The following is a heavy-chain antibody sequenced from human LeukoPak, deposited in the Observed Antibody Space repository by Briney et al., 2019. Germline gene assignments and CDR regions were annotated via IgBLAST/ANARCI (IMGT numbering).Heavy chain of an antibody. CDR2: SASKAYSYAT. Sequence: GGSLRLSCAASGFTFSSYSMDWVRQAPGKGLEWVGRSASKAYSYATAYAASVKGRFIISRDDSKNSLSLQMNSLKTEDTAVYYCARRPDCSGGICFVDSWGQGTLVTVSS. CDR3: ARRPDCSGGICFVDS. J-gene: IGHJ4*02. D-gene: IGHD2-15*01. V-gene: IGHV3-72*01. CDR1: GFTFSSYS.